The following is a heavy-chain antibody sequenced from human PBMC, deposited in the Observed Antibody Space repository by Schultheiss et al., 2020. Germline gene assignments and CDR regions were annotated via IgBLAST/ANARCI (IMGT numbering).Heavy chain of an antibody. CDR2: INHSGST. Sequence: SETLSLTCAVYGGSFSGYYWSWIRQPPGKGLEWIGEINHSGSTNYNPPLKSRVTISVDTSKNQFSLKLSSVTAADTAVYYCARSPPRLRLRNYMDVWGKGTTVTVSS. D-gene: IGHD4-17*01. J-gene: IGHJ6*03. V-gene: IGHV4-34*01. CDR3: ARSPPRLRLRNYMDV. CDR1: GGSFSGYY.